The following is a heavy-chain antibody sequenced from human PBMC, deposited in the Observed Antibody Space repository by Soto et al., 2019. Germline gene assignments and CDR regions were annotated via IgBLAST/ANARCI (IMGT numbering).Heavy chain of an antibody. CDR2: ISAYNGNT. Sequence: ASVKVSCKASGYTFTSYGISWVRQAPGQGLEWMGWISAYNGNTNYAQKLQGRVTMTTDTSTSTAYMELRSLRYDDTAVYYCARDRGYCSSTSCSYFYYYGMDVWGQGTTVTVSS. CDR3: ARDRGYCSSTSCSYFYYYGMDV. V-gene: IGHV1-18*01. J-gene: IGHJ6*02. D-gene: IGHD2-2*01. CDR1: GYTFTSYG.